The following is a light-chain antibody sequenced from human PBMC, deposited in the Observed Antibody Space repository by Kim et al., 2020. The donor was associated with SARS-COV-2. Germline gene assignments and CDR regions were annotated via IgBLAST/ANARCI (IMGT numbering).Light chain of an antibody. V-gene: IGKV1-16*02. CDR2: AAS. CDR1: QDISNY. J-gene: IGKJ4*01. CDR3: QQYDTFPLT. Sequence: ATLGDRVTITCRASQDISNYLDWFQQRPGKAPKSLIFAASRLQSGVPSKFSGSGSGTDFTLTISNLQPEDFATYYCQQYDTFPLTFGGGTKVDIK.